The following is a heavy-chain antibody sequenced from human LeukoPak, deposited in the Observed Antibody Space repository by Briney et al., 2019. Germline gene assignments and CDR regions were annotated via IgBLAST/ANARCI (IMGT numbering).Heavy chain of an antibody. Sequence: PGGSLRLSCAAFGFTFKIYTMNWVRQAPGKGLGWVSGINFSGDNRGDNTYYADSVRGRFSISRDNSQNTVFLQMNSLRVEDTAAYYCVATFTVFGVVSTIEWGQGTLVTVSS. CDR2: INFSGDNRGDNT. CDR3: VATFTVFGVVSTIE. CDR1: GFTFKIYT. J-gene: IGHJ4*02. V-gene: IGHV3-23*01. D-gene: IGHD3-3*01.